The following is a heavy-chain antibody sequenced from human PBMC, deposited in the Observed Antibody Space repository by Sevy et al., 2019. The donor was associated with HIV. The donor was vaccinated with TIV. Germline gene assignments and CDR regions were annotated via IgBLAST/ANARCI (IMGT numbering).Heavy chain of an antibody. J-gene: IGHJ3*02. D-gene: IGHD3-22*01. CDR1: GFTFSSYA. CDR2: IIGSGGST. Sequence: GGSLRLSCAASGFTFSSYAMSWVRQAPGKGLEWVSAIIGSGGSTYYADSVKGRFTISRDNSKNTLYVKMNSLRVEDTAVYYCAKAEGPYYYDSSGYVDAFDIWGQGTMVTVSS. V-gene: IGHV3-23*01. CDR3: AKAEGPYYYDSSGYVDAFDI.